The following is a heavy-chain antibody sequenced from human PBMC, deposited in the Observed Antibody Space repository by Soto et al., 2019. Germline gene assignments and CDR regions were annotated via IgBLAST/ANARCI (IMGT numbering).Heavy chain of an antibody. V-gene: IGHV1-18*01. CDR2: ISAYNGNT. CDR1: GYTFTSYG. Sequence: QVQLVQSGAEVKKPGASVKVSCKASGYTFTSYGISWVRQAPGQGREWMGWISAYNGNTNYAQKLQGRVTMTTDTYTSTAYMELRSLRSDDTAVYYCAREALLRHYYYDGMDVWGQGTTVTVSS. D-gene: IGHD1-26*01. CDR3: AREALLRHYYYDGMDV. J-gene: IGHJ6*02.